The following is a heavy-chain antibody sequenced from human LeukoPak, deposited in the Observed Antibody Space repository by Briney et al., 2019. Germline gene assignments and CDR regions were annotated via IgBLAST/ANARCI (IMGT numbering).Heavy chain of an antibody. J-gene: IGHJ4*02. V-gene: IGHV1-46*01. CDR3: ARDLVSQSGGYYYFDY. Sequence: GASVKVSCKASGYTFTSYYMHWVRQAPGQGLEWMGIINPSGGGTSYAQKFQGRVTMTRDTSTSTVYMELSSLRSEDTAVYYCARDLVSQSGGYYYFDYWGQGTLVTVSS. CDR2: INPSGGGT. CDR1: GYTFTSYY. D-gene: IGHD4-23*01.